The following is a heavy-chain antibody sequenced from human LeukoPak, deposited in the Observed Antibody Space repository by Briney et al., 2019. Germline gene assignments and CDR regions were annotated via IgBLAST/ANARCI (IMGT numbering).Heavy chain of an antibody. CDR3: AREANSGWFDP. D-gene: IGHD3-10*01. Sequence: PSETLSLTCTVSGGSMNHYYWSWIRQPPGKGLEWVGYIYYRGSTSYNPSLKSRVTISLDMSKNQFSLKLTSVTPADTAIYYCAREANSGWFDPWGQGTLVIVSS. V-gene: IGHV4-59*01. J-gene: IGHJ5*02. CDR2: IYYRGST. CDR1: GGSMNHYY.